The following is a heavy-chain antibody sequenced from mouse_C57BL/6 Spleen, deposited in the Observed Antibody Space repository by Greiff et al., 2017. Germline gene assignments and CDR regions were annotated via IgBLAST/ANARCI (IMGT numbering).Heavy chain of an antibody. CDR3: ARSGSSGRDY. D-gene: IGHD1-3*01. CDR1: GYAFSSYW. CDR2: IYPGDGDT. V-gene: IGHV1-80*01. Sequence: VQLQQSGAELVKPGASVKISCKASGYAFSSYWMNWVKQRPGTGLEWIGQIYPGDGDTNYNGKFKGKATRTADKSSSTAYMQLSSLTAEDSAVYFCARSGSSGRDYWGQGTTLTVSS. J-gene: IGHJ2*01.